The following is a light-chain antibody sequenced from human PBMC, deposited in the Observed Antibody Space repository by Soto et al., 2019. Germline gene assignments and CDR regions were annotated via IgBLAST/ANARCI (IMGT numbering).Light chain of an antibody. J-gene: IGKJ1*01. CDR1: QNVSSSY. Sequence: IVWTQCASKLTLSPGARATLSCRASQNVSSSYLAWYQLKPGEAPRLLIYGASSRTIGIPARFSGSGSGTEFTLTISRLQPDDFAAYYCQQYYSSSEPFGQGTRVDIK. CDR3: QQYYSSSEP. V-gene: IGKV3-20*01. CDR2: GAS.